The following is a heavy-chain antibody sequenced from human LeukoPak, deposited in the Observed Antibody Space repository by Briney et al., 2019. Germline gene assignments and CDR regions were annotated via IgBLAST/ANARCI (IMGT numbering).Heavy chain of an antibody. D-gene: IGHD2-2*01. CDR2: INHSGST. CDR3: ARALVHCSSTSCRRLDY. J-gene: IGHJ4*02. Sequence: SETLSLTCAVYGGSFSGYYWSWIRQPPGKGLEWIGEINHSGSTNYNPSLKSRVTISVDTSKNQFSLKLSSVTAADTAVYYCARALVHCSSTSCRRLDYWGQGTLVTVSS. V-gene: IGHV4-34*01. CDR1: GGSFSGYY.